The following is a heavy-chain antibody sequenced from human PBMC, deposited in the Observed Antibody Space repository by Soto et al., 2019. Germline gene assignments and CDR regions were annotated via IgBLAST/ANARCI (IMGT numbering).Heavy chain of an antibody. CDR2: IYHSGST. Sequence: QVQLQESGPGLVKPSGTLSLTCAVSGGSISSSNWWSWVRQPPGKGLEWLGEIYHSGSTNYNPSLKSRVTISVDKSTNQFSLKLSAVTAADTAVYYCARDLYGGNSGWGQGTLVTVSS. V-gene: IGHV4-4*02. CDR3: ARDLYGGNSG. J-gene: IGHJ4*02. D-gene: IGHD2-21*02. CDR1: GGSISSSNW.